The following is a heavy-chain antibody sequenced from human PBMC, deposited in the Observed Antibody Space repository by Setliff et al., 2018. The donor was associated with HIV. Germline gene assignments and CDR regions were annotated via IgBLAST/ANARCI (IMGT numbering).Heavy chain of an antibody. D-gene: IGHD3-10*01. CDR2: IIPVFGMT. J-gene: IGHJ4*02. V-gene: IGHV1-69*10. CDR3: ATEDESGGNRFDY. Sequence: SVKVSCKASGGTFSSSALSWVRQARGQGPEWLGGIIPVFGMTDYAQNFQGRLTITADTSTSTAYMELLSLRSEDTAIYYCATEDESGGNRFDYWAQGTLVTVSS. CDR1: GGTFSSSA.